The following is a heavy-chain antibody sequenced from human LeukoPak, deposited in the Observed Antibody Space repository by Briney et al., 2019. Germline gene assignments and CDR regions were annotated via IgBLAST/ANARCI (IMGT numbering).Heavy chain of an antibody. CDR2: INHSGST. Sequence: PSETLSLTCAVYGGSFSGYYWSWIRQPPGKGLEWIGEINHSGSTNYNPSLKSRVTISVDTSKNQFSLKLSSVTAADTAVYYCARKTDIVVVPASAGWFDPWGQGTLVTVSS. D-gene: IGHD2-2*01. CDR1: GGSFSGYY. V-gene: IGHV4-34*01. CDR3: ARKTDIVVVPASAGWFDP. J-gene: IGHJ5*02.